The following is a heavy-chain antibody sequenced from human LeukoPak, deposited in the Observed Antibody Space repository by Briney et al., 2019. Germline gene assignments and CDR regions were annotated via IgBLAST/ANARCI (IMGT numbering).Heavy chain of an antibody. Sequence: ASVKVSCKASGYTFTSYYMHWVRQAPGQGLEWMGIIKPSGGSTSYAQKFQGRVTMTRDMSTSTVYMELSSLRSDDTAVYYCARSSSVTIPGYYFDYWGQGTLVTVSS. CDR1: GYTFTSYY. D-gene: IGHD2-21*01. J-gene: IGHJ4*02. CDR2: IKPSGGST. CDR3: ARSSSVTIPGYYFDY. V-gene: IGHV1-46*01.